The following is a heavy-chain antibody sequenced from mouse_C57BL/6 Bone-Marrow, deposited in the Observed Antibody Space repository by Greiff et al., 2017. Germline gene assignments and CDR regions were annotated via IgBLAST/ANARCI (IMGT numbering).Heavy chain of an antibody. CDR3: GPGYFDY. J-gene: IGHJ2*01. CDR2: IDPSDSYT. Sequence: VQLQQPGAELVMPGASVKLSCKASGYTFTSYWMHWVKQRPGQGLEWIGEIDPSDSYTNYNQKFKGKATLTVDKSSSTAYMQSSSLTSEDSAVYYCGPGYFDYWGQGTTLTVSS. CDR1: GYTFTSYW. V-gene: IGHV1-69*01.